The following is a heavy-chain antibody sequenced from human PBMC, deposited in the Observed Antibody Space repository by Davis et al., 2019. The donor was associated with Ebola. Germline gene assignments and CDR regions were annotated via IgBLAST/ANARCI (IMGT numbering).Heavy chain of an antibody. J-gene: IGHJ6*02. CDR1: LLTFSIYA. CDR3: ASTTNWGTLFYYYYGMDV. D-gene: IGHD7-27*01. V-gene: IGHV1-69*13. Sequence: SVKVSCKASLLTFSIYAISWVRQAPGHGLEWMGGIIPIFCTAIYAQKFQGRVTITADESTSTAYMELSSLRSEDTAVYYCASTTNWGTLFYYYYGMDVWGQGTTVTVSS. CDR2: IIPIFCTA.